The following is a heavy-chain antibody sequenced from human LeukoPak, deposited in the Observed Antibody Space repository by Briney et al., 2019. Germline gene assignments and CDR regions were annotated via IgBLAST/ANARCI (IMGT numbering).Heavy chain of an antibody. CDR3: AREDSSGWSRPYYYYYYGMDV. CDR2: MNPNSGNT. D-gene: IGHD6-19*01. V-gene: IGHV1-8*01. J-gene: IGHJ6*02. CDR1: GYTFTSYD. Sequence: ASVKVSCKASGYTFTSYDINWVRQATGQGLEWMGWMNPNSGNTGYAQKFQSRVTMTRNTSISTAYMELSSLRSEDTAVYYCAREDSSGWSRPYYYYYYGMDVWGQGTTVTVSS.